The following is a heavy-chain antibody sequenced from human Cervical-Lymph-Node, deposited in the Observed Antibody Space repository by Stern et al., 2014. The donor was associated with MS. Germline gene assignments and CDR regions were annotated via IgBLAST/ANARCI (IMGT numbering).Heavy chain of an antibody. J-gene: IGHJ3*02. CDR3: ASPYCTDTACYSLDAFEI. V-gene: IGHV5-51*03. CDR1: GYTFTTYW. Sequence: EVQLVESGAEVKKPGESLKISCKASGYTFTTYWIGWVRQLPGKGLEWMGIIYPGDSDTSYNPPFQGQVTISADKSITTPYLQRRSLKASATAMYYCASPYCTDTACYSLDAFEIWGQGTMVIVSS. D-gene: IGHD2-21*02. CDR2: IYPGDSDT.